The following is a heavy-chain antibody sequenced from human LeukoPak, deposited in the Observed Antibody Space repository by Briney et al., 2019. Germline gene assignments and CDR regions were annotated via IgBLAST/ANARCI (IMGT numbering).Heavy chain of an antibody. D-gene: IGHD3-3*01. V-gene: IGHV4-59*01. CDR1: GGSISSYY. CDR3: AGVDYDFWSGYTNAFDI. Sequence: KSSETLSLTCTVSGGSISSYYWSWIRQPPGKGLEWIGYIYYSGSTNYNPSLKSRVTISVDTSKNQFSLKLSSVTAADTAVYYCAGVDYDFWSGYTNAFDIWGQGTMVTVSS. CDR2: IYYSGST. J-gene: IGHJ3*02.